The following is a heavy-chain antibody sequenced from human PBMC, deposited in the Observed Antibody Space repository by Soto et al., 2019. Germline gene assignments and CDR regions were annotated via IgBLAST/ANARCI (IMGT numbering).Heavy chain of an antibody. CDR1: GYSFTSYW. J-gene: IGHJ4*02. V-gene: IGHV5-51*01. CDR3: ARLPTYSNSDTRFEY. D-gene: IGHD6-6*01. Sequence: PGESLKISCKGSGYSFTSYWIGWVRQMPGKGLEWMGIIYAGDSDTRYSPSLQLQVTISADKSISTAYLQWRSLNASHTAMYYCARLPTYSNSDTRFEYWGKGTLVTVSS. CDR2: IYAGDSDT.